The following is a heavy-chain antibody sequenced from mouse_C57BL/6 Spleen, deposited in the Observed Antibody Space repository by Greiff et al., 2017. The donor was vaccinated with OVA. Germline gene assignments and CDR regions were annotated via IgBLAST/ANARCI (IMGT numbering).Heavy chain of an antibody. D-gene: IGHD2-5*01. CDR2: INPSNGGT. CDR1: GYTFPSSW. J-gene: IGHJ2*01. Sequence: QVQLQQPGTELVKPGASVQLSCKASGYTFPSSWMHWVKQRPGQGLEWIGNINPSNGGTNYNEKFKSKAPLTVDKSSSTVYMHLSSLTSEDSAVYYCARGEGYSNLDYRGQGTTLTVSS. CDR3: ARGEGYSNLDY. V-gene: IGHV1-53*01.